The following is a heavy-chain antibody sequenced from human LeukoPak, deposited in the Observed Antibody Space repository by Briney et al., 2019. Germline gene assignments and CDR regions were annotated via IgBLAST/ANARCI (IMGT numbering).Heavy chain of an antibody. CDR3: ARGGGGITIFGVRSFDY. Sequence: SETLSLTCTVSGDSISSYYWSWLRQPPGKGLEWIGYIHYSGDTNSNPSLKSRVAILVDTSKNQFSLRLNSLTAAGRGVYYCARGGGGITIFGVRSFDYWGQGILVTVSS. J-gene: IGHJ4*02. CDR1: GDSISSYY. D-gene: IGHD3-3*01. CDR2: IHYSGDT. V-gene: IGHV4-59*01.